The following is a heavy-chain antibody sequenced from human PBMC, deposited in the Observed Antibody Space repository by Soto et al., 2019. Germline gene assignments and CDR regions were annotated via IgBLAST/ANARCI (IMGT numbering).Heavy chain of an antibody. CDR3: AREDGSGYFGWFDP. CDR2: ISAYNGNT. Sequence: GASVKVSCKASGYTFTSYGISWVRQAPGQGLEWMGWISAYNGNTNYAQKLQGRVTTTTDTSTSTAYMELRSLRSDDTAVYYCAREDGSGYFGWFDPWGQGTLVTVSS. V-gene: IGHV1-18*01. CDR1: GYTFTSYG. D-gene: IGHD3-22*01. J-gene: IGHJ5*02.